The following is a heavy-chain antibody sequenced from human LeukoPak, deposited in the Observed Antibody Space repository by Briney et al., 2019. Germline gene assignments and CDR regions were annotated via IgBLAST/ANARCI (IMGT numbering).Heavy chain of an antibody. CDR2: IYTSGST. V-gene: IGHV4-4*07. D-gene: IGHD1-7*01. CDR3: AREGITGTTGDAFDI. CDR1: GGSISSYY. J-gene: IGHJ3*02. Sequence: SDTLSLTCTVSGGSISSYYWSWIRQPAGEGLEWIGRIYTSGSTNYNPSLKSRVTMSVDTSKNQFSLKLSSVTAADTAVYYCAREGITGTTGDAFDIWGQGTMVTVSS.